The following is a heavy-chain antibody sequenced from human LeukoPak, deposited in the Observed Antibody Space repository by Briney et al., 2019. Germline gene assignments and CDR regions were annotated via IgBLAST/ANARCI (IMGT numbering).Heavy chain of an antibody. V-gene: IGHV4-59*08. Sequence: KPSETPSLTCTVPGGSIRSYYWSWIRQPPGKGLEGCGYIYYSGSTNYNPSLTSRVTISLDTSKNQLPVKLNSVTAAHTAVFYCARRRGNFWSDNYAFEYWGLGTLVTISS. CDR2: IYYSGST. CDR3: ARRRGNFWSDNYAFEY. CDR1: GGSIRSYY. J-gene: IGHJ4*02. D-gene: IGHD3-3*01.